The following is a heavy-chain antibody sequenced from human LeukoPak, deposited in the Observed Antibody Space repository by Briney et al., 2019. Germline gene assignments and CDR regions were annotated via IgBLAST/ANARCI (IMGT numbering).Heavy chain of an antibody. J-gene: IGHJ3*02. CDR1: GFTFSDYY. Sequence: GGSLRLSCAASGFTFSDYYMSWIRQAPGKGLEWVSYISSSGSTIYYADSVKGRFTISRDNAKNSLYLQMNSLRAEDTALYYCAKTSDCSGGSCYPLGAFDIWGQGTMVTVSS. D-gene: IGHD2-15*01. CDR2: ISSSGSTI. V-gene: IGHV3-11*01. CDR3: AKTSDCSGGSCYPLGAFDI.